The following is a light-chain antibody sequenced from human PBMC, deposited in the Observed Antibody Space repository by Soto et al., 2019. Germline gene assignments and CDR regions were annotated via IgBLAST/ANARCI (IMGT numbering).Light chain of an antibody. Sequence: EVVMTQSPATLSVSPGERATLSCRASQSVGSKLAWYQQKPGQAPRLLIFDAFTRATGIPARFSGSGSGTEFTLFISSLQSADFAVYYGQQYNNWPPLTFGGWTKVEI. V-gene: IGKV3-15*01. J-gene: IGKJ4*01. CDR3: QQYNNWPPLT. CDR1: QSVGSK. CDR2: DAF.